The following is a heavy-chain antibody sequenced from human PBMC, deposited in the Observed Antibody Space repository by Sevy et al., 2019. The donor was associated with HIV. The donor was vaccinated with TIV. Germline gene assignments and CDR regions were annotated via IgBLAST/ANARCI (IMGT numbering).Heavy chain of an antibody. J-gene: IGHJ4*02. V-gene: IGHV3-21*01. CDR2: ISSRNIYI. D-gene: IGHD3-10*01. CDR1: GFTFSSYS. Sequence: GGSLRLSCAASGFTFSSYSMNWVRQAPGKGLEWLSSISSRNIYIYYVDSVKGRFTSSRDNAKNSLDLQMNSLRAEDTAVYYCARGVGVVGGVIDSWGQGTLVTVSS. CDR3: ARGVGVVGGVIDS.